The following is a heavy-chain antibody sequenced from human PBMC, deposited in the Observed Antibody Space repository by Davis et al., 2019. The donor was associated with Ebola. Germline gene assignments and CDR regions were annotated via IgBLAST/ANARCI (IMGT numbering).Heavy chain of an antibody. CDR3: ARAQFPTTSDH. V-gene: IGHV1-18*04. CDR1: GYTFTNYG. D-gene: IGHD1-1*01. J-gene: IGHJ4*02. Sequence: ASVKVSCKASGYTFTNYGITWVRQAPGQGLEWMGWINPHNGNTNYAQNVQGRVTMTSDTATTTGYMEVGDLKSDDPAVYYFARAQFPTTSDHWDQGTLVTVSS. CDR2: INPHNGNT.